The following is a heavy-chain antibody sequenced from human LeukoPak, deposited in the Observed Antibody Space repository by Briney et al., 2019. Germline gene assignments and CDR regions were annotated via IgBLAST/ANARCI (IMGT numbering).Heavy chain of an antibody. J-gene: IGHJ4*02. Sequence: GGSLRLSCAASGFTFSSYSMNWVRQAPGKGLEWVSSISSSSSYIYYADSVKGRFTISRDNAKNSLYLQMNSLRAEDTAVDYCARDNSGGSYFCGYWGQGTLVTVSS. D-gene: IGHD1-26*01. CDR3: ARDNSGGSYFCGY. CDR1: GFTFSSYS. V-gene: IGHV3-21*01. CDR2: ISSSSSYI.